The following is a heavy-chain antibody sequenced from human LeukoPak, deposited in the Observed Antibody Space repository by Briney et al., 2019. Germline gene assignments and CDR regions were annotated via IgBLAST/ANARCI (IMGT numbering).Heavy chain of an antibody. V-gene: IGHV3-49*03. D-gene: IGHD6-13*01. Sequence: GGSLRLSCTASGFTFGDYAMSWFRQAPGKGLEWVGFIRSKAYGGTTEYAASVKGRFTISRDDSKSIAYLQMNSLETEDTAVYYCTRNLGYSSTTSPGYWGQGTLVTVSS. CDR1: GFTFGDYA. CDR3: TRNLGYSSTTSPGY. CDR2: IRSKAYGGTT. J-gene: IGHJ4*02.